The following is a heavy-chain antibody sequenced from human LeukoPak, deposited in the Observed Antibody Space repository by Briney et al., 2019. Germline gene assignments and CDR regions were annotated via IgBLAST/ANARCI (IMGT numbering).Heavy chain of an antibody. CDR2: ISSTGGTA. J-gene: IGHJ4*02. CDR1: GFTFSTYS. D-gene: IGHD3-22*01. Sequence: GGSLRLSCAASGFTFSTYSMNWVRQAPGKGLEWVSAISSTGGTAYYADSVKGRFTISRDNAKNTLYLQMNSLRAEDTAVYYCALGGSSGYSYWGQGTLVTVSS. CDR3: ALGGSSGYSY. V-gene: IGHV3-21*01.